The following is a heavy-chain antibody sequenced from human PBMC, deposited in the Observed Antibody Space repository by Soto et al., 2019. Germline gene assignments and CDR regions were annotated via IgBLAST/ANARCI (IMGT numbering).Heavy chain of an antibody. CDR2: IYYSGST. V-gene: IGHV4-31*03. CDR3: ASSRTKWFGGINY. D-gene: IGHD3-10*01. CDR1: GGSISSGGYY. Sequence: QVQLQESDPGLVKPSQTLSLTCTVSGGSISSGGYYWSWIRQHPGKGLEWIGYIYYSGSTYYNPSLKSRVTISVDTSKNQFSLKLSSVTAADTAVYYCASSRTKWFGGINYWGQGTLVTVSS. J-gene: IGHJ4*02.